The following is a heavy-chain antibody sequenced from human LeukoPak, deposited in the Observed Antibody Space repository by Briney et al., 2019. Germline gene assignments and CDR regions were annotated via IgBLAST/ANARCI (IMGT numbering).Heavy chain of an antibody. J-gene: IGHJ4*02. CDR1: GGSISSYY. CDR2: IYTSGTT. Sequence: PSETLSLTCTVSGGSISSYYWSWIRQPAGKGLEWIGRIYTSGTTNYNPSLTSRVTMSVDTSKNQFSLKLSSVTAADTAVYYCARGFGYGRPYYFDYWGQGTLVTVSS. CDR3: ARGFGYGRPYYFDY. D-gene: IGHD5-18*01. V-gene: IGHV4-4*07.